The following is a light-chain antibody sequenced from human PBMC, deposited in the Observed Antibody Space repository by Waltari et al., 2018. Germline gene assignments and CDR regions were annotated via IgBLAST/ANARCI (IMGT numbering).Light chain of an antibody. V-gene: IGKV1-39*01. J-gene: IGKJ4*01. CDR1: QSISYN. CDR2: AAS. Sequence: DIQMSQSPSSQSASLGDRVTITCRASQSISYNLNWYQQRPGEAPKLLIYAASSLQSGVPSRFSGSGSGTDFTLTISSLQPEDFASYYCQQSYRTPLTFGGGTKVEIK. CDR3: QQSYRTPLT.